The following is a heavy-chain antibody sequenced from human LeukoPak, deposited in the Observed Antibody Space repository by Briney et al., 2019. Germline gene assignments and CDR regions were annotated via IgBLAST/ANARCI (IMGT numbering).Heavy chain of an antibody. CDR2: IYYSGST. CDR3: ARLWAAYSIYYFDY. V-gene: IGHV4-39*01. J-gene: IGHJ4*02. Sequence: SETLSLTCTVSGGSISSSSYYWGWIRQPPGKGLEWIGSIYYSGSTYYNPSLKSRVTISVDTSKNQFSLKLSSVTAADTAVYYCARLWAAYSIYYFDYWGQGTLVTVSS. CDR1: GGSISSSSYY. D-gene: IGHD2-15*01.